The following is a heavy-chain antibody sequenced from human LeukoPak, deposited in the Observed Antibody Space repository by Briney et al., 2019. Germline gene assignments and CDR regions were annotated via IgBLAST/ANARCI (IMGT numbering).Heavy chain of an antibody. CDR1: GFTFSNYG. D-gene: IGHD6-13*01. Sequence: PGGSLRLSCAASGFTFSNYGMHWVRQAPGKGLEWVAVIWYDGSNKYYADSVKGRFTISRDNSKNTLYLQMNSLRAEDTAFYYCTRSAGDLAAAGLNYWGQGTLVIVSS. V-gene: IGHV3-33*01. CDR2: IWYDGSNK. CDR3: TRSAGDLAAAGLNY. J-gene: IGHJ4*02.